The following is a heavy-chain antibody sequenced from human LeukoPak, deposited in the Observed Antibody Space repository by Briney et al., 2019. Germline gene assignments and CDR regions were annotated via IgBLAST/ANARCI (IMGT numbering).Heavy chain of an antibody. V-gene: IGHV4-38-2*02. Sequence: PSETLSLTCTVSGYSISSGYYWGWIRQPPGKGLEWTGSIDHSGSTYYNPSLKSRITISVDTSKNQFSLKLSSVTAADTAVYYCARHIVADWFDPWGQGTLVTVSS. CDR1: GYSISSGYY. CDR3: ARHIVADWFDP. J-gene: IGHJ5*02. CDR2: IDHSGST. D-gene: IGHD2-21*01.